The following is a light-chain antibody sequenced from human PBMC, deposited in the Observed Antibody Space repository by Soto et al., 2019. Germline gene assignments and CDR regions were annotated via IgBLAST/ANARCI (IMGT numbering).Light chain of an antibody. CDR2: DTS. V-gene: IGKV3-11*01. Sequence: MLSQSPATLSLYQGERATLSCRASQSVINYLAWYQQKPGQAPRLLIYDTSNRATGIPARFSGSGSGTDFTLIISSLEPEDFAVYYCQQRANWPLTFGGGTK. CDR3: QQRANWPLT. J-gene: IGKJ4*01. CDR1: QSVINY.